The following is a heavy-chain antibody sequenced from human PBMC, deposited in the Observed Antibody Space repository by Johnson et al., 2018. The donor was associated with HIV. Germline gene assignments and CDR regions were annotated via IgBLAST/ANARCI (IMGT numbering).Heavy chain of an antibody. CDR3: AKGRWELLAGAFDS. Sequence: QVQLVESGGGVVQPGRSLRLSCAASGFTFNNYGMHWVRQAPGKGLEWVAVIWYDGSNKFYIDSVKGRFTISRDNSKNTLYVQMNSLRAEDTAAYYCAKGRWELLAGAFDSWGQGTMVTVFS. V-gene: IGHV3-33*03. J-gene: IGHJ3*02. CDR1: GFTFNNYG. CDR2: IWYDGSNK. D-gene: IGHD1-26*01.